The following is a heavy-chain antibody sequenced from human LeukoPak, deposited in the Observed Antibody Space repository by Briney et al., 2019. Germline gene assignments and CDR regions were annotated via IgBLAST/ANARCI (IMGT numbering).Heavy chain of an antibody. CDR3: AKDQKPDSGYDIDY. CDR1: GFTVSSNY. J-gene: IGHJ4*02. V-gene: IGHV3-53*01. D-gene: IGHD5-12*01. CDR2: IFGSGDST. Sequence: GGSLRLSCAASGFTVSSNYMSWVRQAPGKGLEWVSVIFGSGDSTYYADSVKGRFTISRDRSKNTLYLEMHSLRADDTAVYYCAKDQKPDSGYDIDYWGQGTLVTVSS.